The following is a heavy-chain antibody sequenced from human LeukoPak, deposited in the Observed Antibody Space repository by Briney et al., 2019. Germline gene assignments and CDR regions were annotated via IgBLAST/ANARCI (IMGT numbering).Heavy chain of an antibody. CDR3: AKLFESGTYNNFFHY. J-gene: IGHJ4*02. CDR2: IYYSGSA. CDR1: SDSISTYQ. D-gene: IGHD3-10*01. Sequence: AAETLSLTCTVSSDSISTYQWSWIRQPPGKGLEWIGNIYYSGSANYNPSLKSRVIISVDTSKNQFSLKLSPVTAADTAIYYCAKLFESGTYNNFFHYWGQGTLVTVFS. V-gene: IGHV4-59*01.